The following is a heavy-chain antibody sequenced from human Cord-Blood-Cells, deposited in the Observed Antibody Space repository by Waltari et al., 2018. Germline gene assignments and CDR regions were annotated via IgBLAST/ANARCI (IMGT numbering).Heavy chain of an antibody. V-gene: IGHV1-2*04. J-gene: IGHJ5*02. CDR3: ARDGAYSSSLRGFDP. Sequence: QVQLVQSGAEVKKPGASVKVSCKASGYTFTGYYMHWVRQAPGQGLEWMGWINPNSGGTNYAQKFQGWVTMTRDTSISTAYMELSRLGSDDTAVYYCARDGAYSSSLRGFDPWGQGTLVTVSS. CDR1: GYTFTGYY. CDR2: INPNSGGT. D-gene: IGHD6-6*01.